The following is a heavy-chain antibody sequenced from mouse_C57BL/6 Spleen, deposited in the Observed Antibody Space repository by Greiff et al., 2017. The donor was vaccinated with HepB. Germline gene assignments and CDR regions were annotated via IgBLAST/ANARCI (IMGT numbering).Heavy chain of an antibody. D-gene: IGHD1-1*01. Sequence: PVVCMKLSFSSSFFTFIIYPLSFVRQTPEKRLEWVATISGGGGNTYYPDSVKGRFTISRDNAKNTLYLQMSSLRSEDTALYYCASPDYYGSSYRYFDVWGTGTTVTVSS. CDR3: ASPDYYGSSYRYFDV. V-gene: IGHV5-9*01. J-gene: IGHJ1*03. CDR2: ISGGGGNT. CDR1: FFTFIIYP.